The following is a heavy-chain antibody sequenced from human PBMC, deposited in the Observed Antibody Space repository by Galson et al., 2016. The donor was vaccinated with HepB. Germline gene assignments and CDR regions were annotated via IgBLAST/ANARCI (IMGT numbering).Heavy chain of an antibody. CDR3: AKWTDYSDERNGFDI. CDR2: IRGSDGST. D-gene: IGHD3-22*01. J-gene: IGHJ3*02. Sequence: SLRLSCAASGFIFSSYTMGWVRQAPEEGLEWVSNIRGSDGSTYYADSVKGRFTISRDNSKNTLYLQMNYLRAEDTALYYCAKWTDYSDERNGFDIWGQGTMLTVSS. V-gene: IGHV3-23*01. CDR1: GFIFSSYT.